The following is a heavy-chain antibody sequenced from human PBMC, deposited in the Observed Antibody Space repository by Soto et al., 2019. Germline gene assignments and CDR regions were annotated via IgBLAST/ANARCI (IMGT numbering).Heavy chain of an antibody. J-gene: IGHJ3*02. V-gene: IGHV4-30-4*01. CDR1: GGSISSGDYY. Sequence: SETLSLTCTVSGGSISSGDYYWSWIRQPPGKGLEWIGYIYYSGSTYYNPSLKSRVTISVDTSKNQFSLKLSSVTAADTAVYYCARVQMATILHAFDIWGQGTIVTVSS. CDR3: ARVQMATILHAFDI. CDR2: IYYSGST. D-gene: IGHD5-12*01.